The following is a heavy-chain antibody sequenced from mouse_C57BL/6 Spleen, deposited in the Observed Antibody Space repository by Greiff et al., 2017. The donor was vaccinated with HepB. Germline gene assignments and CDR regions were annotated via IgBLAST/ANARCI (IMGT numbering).Heavy chain of an antibody. J-gene: IGHJ4*01. Sequence: EVQLVESGPGMVKPSQSLSLTCTVTGYSITSGYDWHWIRHFPGNKLEWMGYISYSGSTNYNPSLKSRISITHDTSKNHFFLKLNSVTTEDTATYYCARGEGYDYDGDYYAMDYWGQGTSVTVSS. CDR2: ISYSGST. CDR3: ARGEGYDYDGDYYAMDY. D-gene: IGHD2-4*01. V-gene: IGHV3-1*01. CDR1: GYSITSGYD.